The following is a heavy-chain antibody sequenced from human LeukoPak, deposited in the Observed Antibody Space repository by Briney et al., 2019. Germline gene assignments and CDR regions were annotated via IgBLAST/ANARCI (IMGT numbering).Heavy chain of an antibody. CDR1: GFTFSSYS. CDR3: ARDYPDYGDYEDAFDI. Sequence: VGSLRLSCAASGFTFSSYSMNWVRQAPGKGLEWVSSISSSSSYIYYADSVKGRFTISRDNAKNSLYLQMNCLRAEDTAVYYCARDYPDYGDYEDAFDIWGQGTMVTVSS. D-gene: IGHD4-17*01. J-gene: IGHJ3*02. CDR2: ISSSSSYI. V-gene: IGHV3-21*01.